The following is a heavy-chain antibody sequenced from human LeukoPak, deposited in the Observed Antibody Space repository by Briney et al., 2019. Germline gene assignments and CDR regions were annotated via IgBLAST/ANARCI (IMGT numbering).Heavy chain of an antibody. D-gene: IGHD6-19*01. Sequence: ASVKVSCKASGYTFTSYGISWVRQAPGQGLEWMGWISAYNGNTNYAQKLQGRVTMTTDTSTSTAYMELRSLRSDDTAVYYCARDVPQWLLHEKVFDYWGQGTLVTVSS. V-gene: IGHV1-18*01. CDR2: ISAYNGNT. CDR3: ARDVPQWLLHEKVFDY. J-gene: IGHJ4*02. CDR1: GYTFTSYG.